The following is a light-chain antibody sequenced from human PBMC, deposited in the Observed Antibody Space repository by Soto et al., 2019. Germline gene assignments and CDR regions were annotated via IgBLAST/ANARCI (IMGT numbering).Light chain of an antibody. CDR1: KTLSSTL. V-gene: IGKV3D-20*02. Sequence: IGLTRSPFTXCLFPGETPPASCSDRKTLSSTLLAWYKQRSGQAXRXXXYGESSRATDIPERLRGSGFGTDYTLNISSLEPEDFAVYYCQQSRNWPFTVGQGTRLEI. J-gene: IGKJ5*01. CDR2: GES. CDR3: QQSRNWPFT.